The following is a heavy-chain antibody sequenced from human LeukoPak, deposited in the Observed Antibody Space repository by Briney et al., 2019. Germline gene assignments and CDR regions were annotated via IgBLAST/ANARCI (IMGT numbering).Heavy chain of an antibody. CDR1: GGTFSGYA. V-gene: IGHV1-46*01. CDR3: ATGLGSYLAPFDY. CDR2: INPSGGST. Sequence: ASVKVSCKASGGTFSGYAISWVRQAPGQGLEWMGIINPSGGSTSYAQKFQGRATMTRDTPTSTVYMELSSLRSEDTAVYYCATGLGSYLAPFDYWGQGPLVTVSS. D-gene: IGHD1-26*01. J-gene: IGHJ4*02.